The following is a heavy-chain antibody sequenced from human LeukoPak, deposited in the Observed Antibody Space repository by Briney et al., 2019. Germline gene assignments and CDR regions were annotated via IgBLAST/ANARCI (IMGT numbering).Heavy chain of an antibody. V-gene: IGHV3-21*01. J-gene: IGHJ4*02. CDR2: ISSSSSYI. D-gene: IGHD3-10*01. CDR3: ARIRGSGSYSDY. CDR1: GFTFSSYS. Sequence: GALRLSCAASGFTFSSYSMNWVRQAPGKRLEWVSSISSSSSYIYYADSVMGRFTISRDNAKNSLYLQMNSLRAEDTAVYYCARIRGSGSYSDYWGQGTLVTVSS.